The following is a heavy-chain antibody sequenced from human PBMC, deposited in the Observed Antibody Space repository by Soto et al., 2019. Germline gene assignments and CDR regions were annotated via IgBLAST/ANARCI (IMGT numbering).Heavy chain of an antibody. CDR2: IYPGDSDT. J-gene: IGHJ6*02. Sequence: GESLKLSCKGSGYSFTSYWIGWVRQMPGKGLEWMGIIYPGDSDTRYSPSFQGQVTISADKSISTAYLQWSSLKASDTAVYYCARRSSSGAYYYYGMYVWGQGATVTVSS. V-gene: IGHV5-51*01. CDR3: ARRSSSGAYYYYGMYV. D-gene: IGHD7-27*01. CDR1: GYSFTSYW.